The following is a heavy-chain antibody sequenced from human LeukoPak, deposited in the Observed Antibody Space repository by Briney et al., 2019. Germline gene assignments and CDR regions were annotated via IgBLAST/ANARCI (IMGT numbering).Heavy chain of an antibody. Sequence: SETLSLTCTVSGGSISSGDYYWSWIRQPPGKGLEWIGYIYYSGSTYYNPSLKSRVTISVDTSKNQFSLKLSSVTAADTAVYYCARAGSGQTQDYWGQGTLVTVSS. CDR1: GGSISSGDYY. CDR3: ARAGSGQTQDY. D-gene: IGHD2-15*01. V-gene: IGHV4-30-4*01. CDR2: IYYSGST. J-gene: IGHJ4*02.